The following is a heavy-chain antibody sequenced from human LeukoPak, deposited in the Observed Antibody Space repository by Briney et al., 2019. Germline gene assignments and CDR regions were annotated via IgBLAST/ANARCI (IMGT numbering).Heavy chain of an antibody. V-gene: IGHV4-34*01. CDR2: INHSGSP. CDR3: ARGPDSGSYYAWFDP. Sequence: PSETLSLTCAVYGGSFNGYFWSWIRQPPGKGLEWIGEINHSGSPNYNPSLKSRVTIPVDTSKNQVSLKLNSVTAADTAVYYCARGPDSGSYYAWFDPWGQGTLVTVSS. J-gene: IGHJ5*02. D-gene: IGHD3-10*01. CDR1: GGSFNGYF.